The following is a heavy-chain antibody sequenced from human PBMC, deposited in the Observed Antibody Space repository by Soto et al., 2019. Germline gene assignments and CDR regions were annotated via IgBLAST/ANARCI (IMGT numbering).Heavy chain of an antibody. CDR2: ISYDGSNK. CDR1: GFTFSSYG. Sequence: GGSLRLSCAASGFTFSSYGMHWVRQAPGKGLEWVAVISYDGSNKYYADSVKGRFTISRDNSKNTLYLQMNSLRAEDTAVYYCAKDRVDYGDFYYFDYWGQGTLVTV. D-gene: IGHD4-17*01. J-gene: IGHJ4*02. V-gene: IGHV3-30*18. CDR3: AKDRVDYGDFYYFDY.